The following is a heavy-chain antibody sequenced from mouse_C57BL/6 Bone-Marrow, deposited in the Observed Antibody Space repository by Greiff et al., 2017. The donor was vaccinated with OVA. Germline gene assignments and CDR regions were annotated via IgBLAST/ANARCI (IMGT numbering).Heavy chain of an antibody. CDR2: IDPSDSET. CDR3: ARALYYSGSSHV. CDR1: GYTFTSYW. D-gene: IGHD1-1*01. V-gene: IGHV1-52*01. J-gene: IGHJ1*03. Sequence: QVQLQQPGAELVRPGSSVKLSCKASGYTFTSYWMHWVKQRPIQGLEWIGNIDPSDSETHYNQKFKDKATLTVDKSSSTAYMQLSSLSSEDSADYYGARALYYSGSSHVWGTGTTVTVSS.